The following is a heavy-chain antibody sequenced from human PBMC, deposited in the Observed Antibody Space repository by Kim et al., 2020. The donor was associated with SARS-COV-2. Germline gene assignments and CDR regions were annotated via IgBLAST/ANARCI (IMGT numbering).Heavy chain of an antibody. Sequence: GGSLRLSCAASGFTFSSYWMSWVRQAPGKGLEWVANIKQDGSEKYYVDSVKGRFTISRDNAKNSLYLQMNSLRAEDTAVYYCARVPLLWSGGGYYYYGMDVWGQGTTVTVSS. CDR3: ARVPLLWSGGGYYYYGMDV. J-gene: IGHJ6*02. D-gene: IGHD3-10*01. CDR2: IKQDGSEK. V-gene: IGHV3-7*03. CDR1: GFTFSSYW.